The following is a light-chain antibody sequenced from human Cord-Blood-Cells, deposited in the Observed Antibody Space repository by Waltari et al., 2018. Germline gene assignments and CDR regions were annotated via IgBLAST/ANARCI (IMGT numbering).Light chain of an antibody. V-gene: IGKV1-27*01. CDR3: QKYNSAPT. J-gene: IGKJ1*01. Sequence: DIQMTQSPSSLSASVGDRVTITCRASQGISNYYAWYQQKPGKVPKLLIYAASTLQSGVPSRFSGSGSGTDFTLTISSLQPEDVATYYCQKYNSAPTFGQGTKVEIK. CDR2: AAS. CDR1: QGISNY.